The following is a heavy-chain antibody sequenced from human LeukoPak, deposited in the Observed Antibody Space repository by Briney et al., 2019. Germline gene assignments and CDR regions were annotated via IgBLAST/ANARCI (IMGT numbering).Heavy chain of an antibody. Sequence: PGGSLRLSCAASGFTFSSYWMSWVRQAPGKGLEWVANIKQDVSEKYYVDSVKGRFTISRDNAKNSLYLQMNSLRAEDTAVYYCARVYSSGWYGGSYYYYMDVWGKGTTVTVSS. D-gene: IGHD6-19*01. CDR2: IKQDVSEK. CDR1: GFTFSSYW. J-gene: IGHJ6*03. V-gene: IGHV3-7*01. CDR3: ARVYSSGWYGGSYYYYMDV.